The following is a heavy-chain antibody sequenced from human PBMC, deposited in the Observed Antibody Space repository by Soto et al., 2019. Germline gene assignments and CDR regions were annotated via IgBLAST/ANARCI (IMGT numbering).Heavy chain of an antibody. V-gene: IGHV3-15*01. J-gene: IGHJ3*02. CDR2: IKSKTDGGTT. D-gene: IGHD6-19*01. Sequence: AGSLRLSCAASGFTFSNAWMSWVRQAPGKGLEWVGRIKSKTDGGTTDYAAPVKGRFTISRDDSKNTLYLQMNSLKTEDTAVYYCTTEYSSGPLDAFVIWAQGTMVTVSS. CDR1: GFTFSNAW. CDR3: TTEYSSGPLDAFVI.